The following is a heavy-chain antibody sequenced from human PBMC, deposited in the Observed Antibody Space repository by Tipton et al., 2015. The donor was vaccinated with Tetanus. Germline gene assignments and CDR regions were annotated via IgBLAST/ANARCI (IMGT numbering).Heavy chain of an antibody. Sequence: TLSLTCTVSGDSLSNGDYHWSWIRQPPGKGLESIGYIYYSGSIYYNPSLKSRVTISVDTSKNQFSLRLSSVTAADTAVYYCARDHGITWGGMGYYYGMDVWGQGTTVTVSS. CDR1: GDSLSNGDYH. CDR2: IYYSGSI. V-gene: IGHV4-30-4*01. D-gene: IGHD3-16*01. J-gene: IGHJ6*02. CDR3: ARDHGITWGGMGYYYGMDV.